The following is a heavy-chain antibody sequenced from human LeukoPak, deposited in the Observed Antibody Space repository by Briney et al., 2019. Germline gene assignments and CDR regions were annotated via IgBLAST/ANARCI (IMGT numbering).Heavy chain of an antibody. Sequence: ASVKVSCKASGGTFSSYAISWVRQAPGQGLEWMGRIIPILGIANYAQKFQGRVTITADKSTSTAYVELSSLRSEDTAVYYCARMPRNNWFDPWGQGTLVTVSS. CDR2: IIPILGIA. CDR3: ARMPRNNWFDP. J-gene: IGHJ5*02. CDR1: GGTFSSYA. D-gene: IGHD2-2*01. V-gene: IGHV1-69*04.